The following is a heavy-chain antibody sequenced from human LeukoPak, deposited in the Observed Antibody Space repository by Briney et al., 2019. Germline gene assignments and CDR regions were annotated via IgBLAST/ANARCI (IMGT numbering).Heavy chain of an antibody. D-gene: IGHD5-18*01. CDR2: INPNSGGT. J-gene: IGHJ4*02. V-gene: IGHV1-2*02. CDR1: GYTFTSYG. CDR3: AKEASDTAIDY. Sequence: ASVKVSCKASGYTFTSYGISWVRQAPGQGLEWMGWINPNSGGTNYAQKFQGRVTMTRDTSISTAYMELSRLRSDDTAVYYCAKEASDTAIDYWGQGTLVTVSS.